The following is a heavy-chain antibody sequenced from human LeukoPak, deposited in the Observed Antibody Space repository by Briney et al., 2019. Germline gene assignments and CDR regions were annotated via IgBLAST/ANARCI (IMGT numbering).Heavy chain of an antibody. CDR2: MNPNSGNT. CDR1: GYTFTSSD. V-gene: IGHV1-8*03. Sequence: GASVKVSCKASGYTFTSSDINWVRQATGQGLEWMGWMNPNSGNTGYAQKFQGRVTITRNTSINTAYMELSSLRSEDTAVYYCARGVRFLGPPYYYYYMDVWGRGTTVTVSS. CDR3: ARGVRFLGPPYYYYYMDV. D-gene: IGHD3-3*01. J-gene: IGHJ6*03.